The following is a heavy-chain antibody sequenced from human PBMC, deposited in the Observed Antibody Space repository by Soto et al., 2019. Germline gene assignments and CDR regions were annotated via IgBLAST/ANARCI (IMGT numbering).Heavy chain of an antibody. CDR2: ISSSGTGI. D-gene: IGHD2-15*01. J-gene: IGHJ3*02. Sequence: QVQLVESGGGLVKPGGSLRLSCAASGFTFSDYYMTWIRQAPGKGLEWVSYISSSGTGIYYPDSVKGRFTISRDNAKNSLYLQMSSLGAVVTAVYYCARAYSDAFDIWGQGTIVTGSS. CDR1: GFTFSDYY. CDR3: ARAYSDAFDI. V-gene: IGHV3-11*01.